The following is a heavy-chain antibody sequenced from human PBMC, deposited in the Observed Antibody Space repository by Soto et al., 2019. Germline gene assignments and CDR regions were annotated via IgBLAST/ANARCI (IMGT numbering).Heavy chain of an antibody. D-gene: IGHD6-13*01. V-gene: IGHV1-58*01. CDR2: IVVGSGNT. CDR1: GFTFTSSA. Sequence: ASVKVSCKASGFTFTSSAVQWVRQARGQRLEWIGWIVVGSGNTNYAQKFQERVTITRDMSTSTAYMELSSLRSEDTAVYYCAAGRTAAGNYYYYYGMDVWGQGTTVTVSS. CDR3: AAGRTAAGNYYYYYGMDV. J-gene: IGHJ6*02.